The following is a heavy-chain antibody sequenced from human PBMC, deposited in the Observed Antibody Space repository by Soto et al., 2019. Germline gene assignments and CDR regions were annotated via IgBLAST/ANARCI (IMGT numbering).Heavy chain of an antibody. CDR3: ARDWAAAGPFDY. CDR1: DGSISSNNW. D-gene: IGHD6-13*01. V-gene: IGHV4-4*02. CDR2: IYHSGST. J-gene: IGHJ4*02. Sequence: PSETLSLPCAVSDGSISSNNWWSWVRQPPGKGLEWIGEIYHSGSTNYNPSLKSRVTISVDKSKNQFSLKLSSVTAADTAVYYCARDWAAAGPFDYWGQGTLVTVSS.